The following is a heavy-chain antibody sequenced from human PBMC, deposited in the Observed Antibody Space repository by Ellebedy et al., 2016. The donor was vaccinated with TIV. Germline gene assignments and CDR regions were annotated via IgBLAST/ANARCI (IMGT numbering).Heavy chain of an antibody. V-gene: IGHV3-23*01. CDR3: AKDRTPGDGYWVFDN. J-gene: IGHJ4*02. CDR2: IVGSGA. CDR1: GFTFSPYA. D-gene: IGHD5-18*01. Sequence: PGGSLRLSCAASGFTFSPYAMAWVRQAPGKGLEWVSGIVGSGAQNYADSVKGRFTISRDNSKRTVDLQMNSLRAEDTAVYFCAKDRTPGDGYWVFDNWGQGTLVSVSS.